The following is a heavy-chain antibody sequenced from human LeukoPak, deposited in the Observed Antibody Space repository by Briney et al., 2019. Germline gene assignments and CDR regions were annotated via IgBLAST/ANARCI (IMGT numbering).Heavy chain of an antibody. D-gene: IGHD5-18*01. Sequence: SVKVSCKASGGTFSSYAISWVRQAPGQGLEWMGRIIPILGIANYAQKFQGRVTITADKSTSTAYMELSSLRSEDTAVYYCARAGGYSYGVDYWGQGTLVTVSS. J-gene: IGHJ4*02. CDR3: ARAGGYSYGVDY. CDR2: IIPILGIA. CDR1: GGTFSSYA. V-gene: IGHV1-69*04.